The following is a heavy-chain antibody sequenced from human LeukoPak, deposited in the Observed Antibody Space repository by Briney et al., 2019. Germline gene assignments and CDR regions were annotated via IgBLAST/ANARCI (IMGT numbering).Heavy chain of an antibody. V-gene: IGHV4-34*01. J-gene: IGHJ4*02. CDR2: INHSGST. D-gene: IGHD3-10*01. CDR1: GGSFSGYY. Sequence: SETPSLTCAVYGGSFSGYYWSWIRQPPGKGLEWIGEINHSGSTNYNPSLKSRVTISVDTSKNQFSLKLSSVTAADTAVYYCARVVTMVRRRGRFDYWGQGTLVTVSS. CDR3: ARVVTMVRRRGRFDY.